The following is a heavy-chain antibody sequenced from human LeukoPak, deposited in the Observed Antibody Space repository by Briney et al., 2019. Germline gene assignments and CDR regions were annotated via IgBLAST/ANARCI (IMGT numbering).Heavy chain of an antibody. Sequence: GGSLRLSCAAPGFTFSDYYMSWIRQAPGKGLEWVSYISSSGSTIYYADSVKGRFTISRDNAKNSLYLQMNSLRAEDTAVYYCARDPQYYDYVWGSADYWGQGTLVTVSS. V-gene: IGHV3-11*01. CDR3: ARDPQYYDYVWGSADY. D-gene: IGHD3-16*01. CDR2: ISSSGSTI. CDR1: GFTFSDYY. J-gene: IGHJ4*02.